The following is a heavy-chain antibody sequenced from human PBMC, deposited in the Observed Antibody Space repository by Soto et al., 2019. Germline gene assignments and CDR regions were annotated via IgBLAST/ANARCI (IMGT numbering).Heavy chain of an antibody. CDR2: VYWDDDQ. Sequence: SGPSLVNATQTLTLAYTFSVFSFSSSGISVSCIRQPAGKALECLALVYWDDDQRYSPSLKSSLTITKDTSKNPVVLTMTTMDPVDTATYYCAHDDVGSYGMDVWGQGTTVTVSS. D-gene: IGHD1-1*01. CDR1: VFSFSSSGIS. CDR3: AHDDVGSYGMDV. J-gene: IGHJ6*02. V-gene: IGHV2-5*08.